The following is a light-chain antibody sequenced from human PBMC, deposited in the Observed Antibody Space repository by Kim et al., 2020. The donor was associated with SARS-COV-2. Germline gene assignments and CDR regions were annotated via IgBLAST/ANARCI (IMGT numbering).Light chain of an antibody. CDR1: RLTNYY. J-gene: IGLJ1*01. V-gene: IGLV3-19*01. Sequence: VACGQTVSITSQGDRLTNYYANWYQQKPGQAPVLVIYGRNNRPSGIPDRFSGSSSGNTASLTVTGAQAEDEADYYCDSRDSSGNHVFGTGTKVTVL. CDR3: DSRDSSGNHV. CDR2: GRN.